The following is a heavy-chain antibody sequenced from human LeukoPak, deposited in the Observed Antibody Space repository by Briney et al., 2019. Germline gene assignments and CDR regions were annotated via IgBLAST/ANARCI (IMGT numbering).Heavy chain of an antibody. CDR1: GYTFTSYG. Sequence: ASVKVSCKASGYTFTSYGISWVRQAPGQGLEWMGWISAYNGNTNYARKLQGRVTMTTDTSTSTAYMELRSLRSDDTAVYYCARDYVLLGQGIADQSWGQGTLVTVSS. J-gene: IGHJ4*02. CDR2: ISAYNGNT. V-gene: IGHV1-18*01. CDR3: ARDYVLLGQGIADQS. D-gene: IGHD6-13*01.